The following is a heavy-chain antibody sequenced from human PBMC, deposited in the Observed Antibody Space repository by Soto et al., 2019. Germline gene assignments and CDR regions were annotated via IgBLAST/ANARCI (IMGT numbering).Heavy chain of an antibody. Sequence: GASEKVSGKASGGSFTYPLSWTPQAPGTGLAWMGMIIPIFGTPNSAQKVQGSVARTADECTKTAYMGVSTGSSEDTAVSYCARLPSHGTYCIDVWGKGRTVT. CDR2: IIPIFGTP. D-gene: IGHD2-2*01. CDR3: ARLPSHGTYCIDV. J-gene: IGHJ6*03. CDR1: GGSFTYP. V-gene: IGHV1-69*13.